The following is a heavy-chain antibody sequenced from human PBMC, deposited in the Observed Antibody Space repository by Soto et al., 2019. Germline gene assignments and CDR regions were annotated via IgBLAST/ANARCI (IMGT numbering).Heavy chain of an antibody. CDR3: ARDPLRDSGYDYHPHIDYGMDV. V-gene: IGHV1-69*01. J-gene: IGHJ6*02. Sequence: QVQLVQSGAEVKKPGSSVKVSCKASGGTFSSYAISWVRQAPGQGLEWMGGIIPIFGTANYAQKFQCSVTITAAESTSTAYMEMSSLRSDDTAVYYCARDPLRDSGYDYHPHIDYGMDVWGQGTTVTVSS. D-gene: IGHD5-12*01. CDR2: IIPIFGTA. CDR1: GGTFSSYA.